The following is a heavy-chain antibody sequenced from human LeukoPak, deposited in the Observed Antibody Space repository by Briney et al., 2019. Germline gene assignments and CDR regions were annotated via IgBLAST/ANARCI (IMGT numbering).Heavy chain of an antibody. Sequence: GGSLRLSCAASGFTFSTYWMHWVRQAPGKGLVWVSRANSDGSSTSYADSVKGRFTISRDNAKNTLYLQMNSLRAEDTAVYYCARDRAYGWFGPWGQGTLVTVSS. V-gene: IGHV3-74*01. D-gene: IGHD3-10*01. CDR1: GFTFSTYW. CDR2: ANSDGSST. J-gene: IGHJ5*02. CDR3: ARDRAYGWFGP.